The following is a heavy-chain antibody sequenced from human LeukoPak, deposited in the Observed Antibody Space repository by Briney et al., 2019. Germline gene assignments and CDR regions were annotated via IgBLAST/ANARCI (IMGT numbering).Heavy chain of an antibody. CDR1: GGSFSGYY. D-gene: IGHD2-2*01. V-gene: IGHV4-34*01. CDR2: INHGGST. Sequence: SETLSLTCAVYGGSFSGYYWSWTRQPPGKGLEWIGEINHGGSTNYNPSLKSRVTISVDTSKNQFSLKLSSVTAADTAVYYCATENIVVVPAAAYKLFDPWGQGNQVSDSS. CDR3: ATENIVVVPAAAYKLFDP. J-gene: IGHJ5*02.